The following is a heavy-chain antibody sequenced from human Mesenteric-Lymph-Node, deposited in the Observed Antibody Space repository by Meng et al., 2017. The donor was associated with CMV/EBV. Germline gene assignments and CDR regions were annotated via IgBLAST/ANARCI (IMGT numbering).Heavy chain of an antibody. D-gene: IGHD7-27*01. J-gene: IGHJ5*02. V-gene: IGHV3-74*01. CDR3: ARVSGASWFDP. CDR2: IDSDGSAT. CDR1: GFTFSSYY. Sequence: GESLKISCAASGFTFSSYYMHWVRQSPGKGLVWVSRIDSDGSATNYGDPVKGRFTISRDSAKNTLYLQMNSLRAEDTAVYYCARVSGASWFDPWGQGTLVTVSS.